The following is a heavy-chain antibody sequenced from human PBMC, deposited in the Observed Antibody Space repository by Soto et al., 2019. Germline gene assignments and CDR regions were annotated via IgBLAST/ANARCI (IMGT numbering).Heavy chain of an antibody. V-gene: IGHV4-39*01. Sequence: ETLSLTCTVSVCSISSSSYSWGWIRQPPGKGLEWIGSIYYSGSTYYNPSLKSRVTISVDTSKNQFSLKLSSVTAADTAVYYCASRYSSSWLDYYGMDVWGQGTTVTVSS. CDR1: VCSISSSSYS. J-gene: IGHJ6*02. CDR2: IYYSGST. D-gene: IGHD6-13*01. CDR3: ASRYSSSWLDYYGMDV.